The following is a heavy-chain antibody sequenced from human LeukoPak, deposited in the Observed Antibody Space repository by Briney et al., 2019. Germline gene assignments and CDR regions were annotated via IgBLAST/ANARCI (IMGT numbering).Heavy chain of an antibody. CDR1: GYTFSSYG. CDR3: PSDGGGSYYSD. D-gene: IGHD1-26*01. Sequence: AAVWVSCKGSGYTFSSYGFIWARQGPGQGLEWMGWVNGYSGNTNYAQKFQGRVAMTTATSTSTAYVELRSLRSDDTAVYYCPSDGGGSYYSDWGQGTLVTVSS. J-gene: IGHJ4*02. CDR2: VNGYSGNT. V-gene: IGHV1-18*01.